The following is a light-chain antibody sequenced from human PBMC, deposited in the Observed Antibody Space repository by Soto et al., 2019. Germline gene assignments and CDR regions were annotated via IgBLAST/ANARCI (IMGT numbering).Light chain of an antibody. J-gene: IGKJ1*01. CDR1: QSVSSY. Sequence: EIVLTQSPATLSLSPGERATLSCRASQSVSSYLAWYQQKPGQAPRLLIYDAPNRATGIPARFSGSGPGTDVTLTISSLEPEDFAVYYCQQRSNWPPWTFGQGAKVEIK. V-gene: IGKV3-11*01. CDR2: DAP. CDR3: QQRSNWPPWT.